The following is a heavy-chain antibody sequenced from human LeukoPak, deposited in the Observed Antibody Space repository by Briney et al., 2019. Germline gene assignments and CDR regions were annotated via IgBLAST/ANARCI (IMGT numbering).Heavy chain of an antibody. CDR3: AKDYYVIVGYHAFDI. J-gene: IGHJ3*02. CDR1: GFTFSSYA. Sequence: PGGSLRLSCAASGFTFSSYAMSWVRQAPGKGLEWVSVISGSGNSAYYADSVKGRYTISRDNSKNTLFLQMNSLRAEDTAVYYCAKDYYVIVGYHAFDIWGQGTIVTVS. D-gene: IGHD3-10*02. V-gene: IGHV3-23*01. CDR2: ISGSGNSA.